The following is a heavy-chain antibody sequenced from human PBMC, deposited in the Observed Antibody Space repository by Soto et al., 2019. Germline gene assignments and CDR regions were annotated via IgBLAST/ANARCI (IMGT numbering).Heavy chain of an antibody. CDR3: ASLIYDSSNCYDNDY. J-gene: IGHJ4*02. CDR2: SRSKANNYAT. V-gene: IGHV3-73*02. Sequence: EVQLVESGGGLVQPGGSLRLSCAASGFTFSGSSMHWVRQASGKGLEWVARSRSKANNYATTYAASVKGRFTISRDESKNTNYLQMNSLKTEDTAIYYCASLIYDSSNCYDNDYWGQGTLVTVSS. D-gene: IGHD3-22*01. CDR1: GFTFSGSS.